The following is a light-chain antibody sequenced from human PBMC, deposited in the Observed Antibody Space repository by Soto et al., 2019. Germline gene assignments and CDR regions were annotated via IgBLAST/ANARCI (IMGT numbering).Light chain of an antibody. CDR2: SAY. CDR1: QSVSSNY. Sequence: EIVLTQSPGTLSLSPGERATLSCRASQSVSSNYLAWYQQKFGQAPRLIIYSAYSRATGIPDTFSGSGSGTDFTLTISRLEPEDFAVYYCQQYGSSPPYTCGQGTKVDIK. V-gene: IGKV3-20*01. CDR3: QQYGSSPPYT. J-gene: IGKJ2*01.